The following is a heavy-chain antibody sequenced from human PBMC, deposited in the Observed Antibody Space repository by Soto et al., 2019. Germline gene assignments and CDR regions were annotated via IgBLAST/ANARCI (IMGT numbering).Heavy chain of an antibody. CDR1: GGSISSGGYS. J-gene: IGHJ4*02. Sequence: PSETLSLTCAVSGGSISSGGYSWSWIRQPPGKGLEWIGYIYHSGSTYYNPSLKSRVTISVDRSKNQFSLKLSSVTAADTAVYYCARAVRRVASYFDYWGQGTLVPVSS. V-gene: IGHV4-30-2*01. CDR3: ARAVRRVASYFDY. D-gene: IGHD5-12*01. CDR2: IYHSGST.